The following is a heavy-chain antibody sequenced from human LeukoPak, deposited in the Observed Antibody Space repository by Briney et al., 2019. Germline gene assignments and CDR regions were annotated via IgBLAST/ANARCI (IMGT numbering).Heavy chain of an antibody. CDR1: GFTFTSSA. V-gene: IGHV1-58*01. CDR2: IVVGSGNT. Sequence: GASVKVSCKASGFTFTSSAVQWVRQARGQRLEWIGWIVVGSGNTNYAQKFQERVTITRDMSTSTAYMELSSLRSEDTAVYYCARELELRGGAFDYWGQGTLVTVSS. D-gene: IGHD1-7*01. CDR3: ARELELRGGAFDY. J-gene: IGHJ4*02.